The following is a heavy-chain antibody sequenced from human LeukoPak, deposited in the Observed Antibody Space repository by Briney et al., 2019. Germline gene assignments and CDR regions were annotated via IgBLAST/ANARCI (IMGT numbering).Heavy chain of an antibody. D-gene: IGHD6-13*01. CDR3: ARRSIAAAGTGPGDY. J-gene: IGHJ4*02. V-gene: IGHV5-51*01. CDR2: IYPGDSDT. Sequence: GESLKISGKGSGYSFTSYWIGWVRQMPGKGLEWMGIIYPGDSDTRYSPSFQGQVTISADKSISTAYLQWSSLKASDTAMYYCARRSIAAAGTGPGDYWGQGTLVTVSS. CDR1: GYSFTSYW.